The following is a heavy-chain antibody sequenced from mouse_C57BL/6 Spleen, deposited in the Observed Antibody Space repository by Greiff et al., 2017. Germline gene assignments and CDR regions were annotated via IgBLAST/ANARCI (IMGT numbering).Heavy chain of an antibody. J-gene: IGHJ4*01. CDR3: ARNGGYYVGYAMDY. V-gene: IGHV2-2*01. CDR1: GFSLTSYG. D-gene: IGHD2-3*01. CDR2: IWSGGST. Sequence: VKLMESGPGLVQPSQSLSITCTVSGFSLTSYGVHWVRQSPGKGLEWLGVIWSGGSTDYNAAFISRLSISKDNSKSQVFFKMNSLQADDTAIYYCARNGGYYVGYAMDYWGQGTSVTVSS.